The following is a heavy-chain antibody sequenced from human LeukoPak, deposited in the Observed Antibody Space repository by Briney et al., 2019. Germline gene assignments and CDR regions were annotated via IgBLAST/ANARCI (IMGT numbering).Heavy chain of an antibody. CDR1: GYSISSGSY. CDR3: ARVTGYMIEDYFDS. CDR2: IHHSGSI. J-gene: IGHJ4*02. D-gene: IGHD3-22*01. Sequence: ASETLSLTCTVSGYSISSGSYWGWIRPPPGKGLEWIGSIHHSGSIYNNPSLKSRVTISVDTSKNQFSLKLSSVTAADTAVYYCARVTGYMIEDYFDSWGQGTLVTVSS. V-gene: IGHV4-38-2*02.